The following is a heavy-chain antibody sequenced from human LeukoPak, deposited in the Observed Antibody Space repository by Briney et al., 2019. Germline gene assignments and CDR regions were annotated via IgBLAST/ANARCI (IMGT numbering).Heavy chain of an antibody. CDR1: GFTFSSYW. J-gene: IGHJ6*04. D-gene: IGHD3-9*01. CDR3: ARVLTGYTNYYYYYGMDV. V-gene: IGHV3-30*03. Sequence: GGSLRLSCVASGFTFSSYWMTWVRQAPGKGLEWVAVISYDGSNKYYADSVKGRFTISRDNSKNTLYLQMNSLRAEDTAVYYCARVLTGYTNYYYYYGMDVWGKGTTVTVSS. CDR2: ISYDGSNK.